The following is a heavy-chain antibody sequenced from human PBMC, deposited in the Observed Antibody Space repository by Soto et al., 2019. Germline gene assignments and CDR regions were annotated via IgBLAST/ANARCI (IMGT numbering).Heavy chain of an antibody. CDR2: ISSGGSA. Sequence: SETLSLTCNVSGGSISSYYWSWIRQPAGKGLEWIGRISSGGSAIYNPSLKSRVTISVDTSKNQFSLRLTSVTAADTAVYFCARDAYPNWFDFWGQGTLVTVSS. J-gene: IGHJ5*01. CDR1: GGSISSYY. D-gene: IGHD2-8*01. CDR3: ARDAYPNWFDF. V-gene: IGHV4-4*07.